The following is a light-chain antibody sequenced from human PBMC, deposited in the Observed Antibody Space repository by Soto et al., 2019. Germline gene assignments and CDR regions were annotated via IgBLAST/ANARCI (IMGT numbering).Light chain of an antibody. Sequence: EIVLTQSPGTLSLSPGERATLSCRASQSVSNNYLAWYQQKPGQAPRLLIYGASNRATGIPARFSGSGSGTDFLLTISGLEPADSGTYLCHQHGGTPETFGLGTKVDIK. CDR3: HQHGGTPET. V-gene: IGKV3-20*01. J-gene: IGKJ1*01. CDR2: GAS. CDR1: QSVSNNY.